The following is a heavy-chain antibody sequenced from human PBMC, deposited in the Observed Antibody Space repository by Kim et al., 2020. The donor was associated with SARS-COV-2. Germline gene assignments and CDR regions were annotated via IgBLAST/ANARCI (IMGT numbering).Heavy chain of an antibody. V-gene: IGHV5-51*01. Sequence: GESLKISCKGSGYTFTTYWIGWVRQMPGKGLEWMGIIYPGDSDTRYSPSFQGHVTFSADTSISTAYLQWSSLKASDTAMYYCARPTTAYSTGWYNSWGQGTLVTVSS. J-gene: IGHJ5*01. CDR3: ARPTTAYSTGWYNS. CDR1: GYTFTTYW. CDR2: IYPGDSDT. D-gene: IGHD6-19*01.